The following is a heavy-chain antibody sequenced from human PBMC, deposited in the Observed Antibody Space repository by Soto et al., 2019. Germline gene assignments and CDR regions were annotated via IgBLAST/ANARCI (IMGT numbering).Heavy chain of an antibody. V-gene: IGHV3-23*01. D-gene: IGHD2-8*01. CDR2: ISGSGGGT. J-gene: IGHJ4*02. Sequence: EVQLLESGGGLVQPGGSLRLSCAASGFTFSSYAMSWVRQTPGKGLEWVSAISGSGGGTYYADSAKGRFTISRDNSKNTLFLQMNSLRADDSAVYYCAKRVSNFRAFDSWGQGALVTVSS. CDR1: GFTFSSYA. CDR3: AKRVSNFRAFDS.